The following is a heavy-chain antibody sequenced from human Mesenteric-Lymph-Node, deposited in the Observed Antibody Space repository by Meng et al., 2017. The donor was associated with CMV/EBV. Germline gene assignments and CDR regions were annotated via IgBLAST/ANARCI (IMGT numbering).Heavy chain of an antibody. V-gene: IGHV4-61*08. CDR3: ATSYQPLYAWFDP. CDR1: GFSLSTNGIR. Sequence: SGPTLVKPTETLILSCSFSGFSLSTNGIRVSWIRQPPGKALEWIGDIYYTGRTNYNPSLKSRVTISIDTSKNQFYLKLDSVTAADTAVYYYATSYQPLYAWFDPWGQGTLVTVSS. J-gene: IGHJ5*02. CDR2: IYYTGRT. D-gene: IGHD2-2*02.